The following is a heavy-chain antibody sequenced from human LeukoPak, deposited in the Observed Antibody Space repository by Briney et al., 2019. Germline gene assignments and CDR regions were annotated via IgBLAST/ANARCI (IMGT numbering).Heavy chain of an antibody. CDR3: ASTYRTRGYTYGYFDN. J-gene: IGHJ4*02. V-gene: IGHV4-39*01. D-gene: IGHD5-18*01. CDR1: GASISSGAYY. CDR2: IYHSGST. Sequence: PSETLSLTCTLSGASISSGAYYWGWIRQPPGKGLEWIGSIYHSGSTYHNPTLKSRVTISGDTSKNQFSLNLSSVTAADTAVYYCASTYRTRGYTYGYFDNWGQGTLVTLSS.